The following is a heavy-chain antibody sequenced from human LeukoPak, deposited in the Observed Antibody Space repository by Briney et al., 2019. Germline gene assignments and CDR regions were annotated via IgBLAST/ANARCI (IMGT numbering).Heavy chain of an antibody. Sequence: SQTLSLTCTVSGGSISSGSYYWSWIRQPAGEGLEWIGRIYTSGSTNYDPSLKSRVAISVDPSKNQFSLKLSSVTAADTAVYYCAREHCSSTSCYTNEGFDYWGQGTLVTVSS. V-gene: IGHV4-61*02. CDR3: AREHCSSTSCYTNEGFDY. D-gene: IGHD2-2*02. CDR2: IYTSGST. J-gene: IGHJ4*02. CDR1: GGSISSGSYY.